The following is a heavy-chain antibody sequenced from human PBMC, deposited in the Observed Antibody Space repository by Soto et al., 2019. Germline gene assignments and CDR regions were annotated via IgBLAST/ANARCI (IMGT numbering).Heavy chain of an antibody. Sequence: QVQLVQSGAEVKKPGASVKVSCKASGYTFTSYYIHWVRQAPGQGLEWVGIINPSGGSTSYPQKFQGRITMTRDTSTSAVYMELSSLTSEDTAGYYCARGDRGSISPDYWGQGTLVTVSS. V-gene: IGHV1-46*01. D-gene: IGHD2-2*01. CDR3: ARGDRGSISPDY. J-gene: IGHJ4*02. CDR1: GYTFTSYY. CDR2: INPSGGST.